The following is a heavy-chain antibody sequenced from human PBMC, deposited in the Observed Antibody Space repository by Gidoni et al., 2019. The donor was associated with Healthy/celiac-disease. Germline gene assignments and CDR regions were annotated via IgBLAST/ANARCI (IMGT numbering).Heavy chain of an antibody. D-gene: IGHD5-12*01. V-gene: IGHV3-23*01. CDR1: GFTFSRYA. Sequence: EVQLLESGGGLVQPGGSLRIPCAASGFTFSRYAMRWVRQDPGTGPEWVSAISGSGVNAYYADSVKGRFTISRDNSKNTLYLQMNSLRAEDTAVYYCAKDQIMATTYFDYWGQGTLVTVSS. CDR3: AKDQIMATTYFDY. J-gene: IGHJ4*02. CDR2: ISGSGVNA.